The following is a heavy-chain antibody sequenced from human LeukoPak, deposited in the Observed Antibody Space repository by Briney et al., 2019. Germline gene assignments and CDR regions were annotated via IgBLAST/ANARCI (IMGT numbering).Heavy chain of an antibody. V-gene: IGHV3-23*01. D-gene: IGHD3-10*02. Sequence: GGSLRLSCAASGFTFGSCAMNWVRQAPGKRLEWLSSINGSGANTYYADSVEGRFTISRDNSQNTLYLQMNSLRAEDTAVYYCAKDVRGYNRPFDYWGQGTLVTVSS. CDR2: INGSGANT. CDR3: AKDVRGYNRPFDY. CDR1: GFTFGSCA. J-gene: IGHJ4*02.